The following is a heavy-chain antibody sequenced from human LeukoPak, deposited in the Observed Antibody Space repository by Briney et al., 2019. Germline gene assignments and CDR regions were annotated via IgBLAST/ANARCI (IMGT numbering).Heavy chain of an antibody. D-gene: IGHD3-16*01. CDR1: GSSITSVSHY. V-gene: IGHV4-39*01. J-gene: IGHJ4*02. Sequence: SETLSLTCTISGSSITSVSHYWGWVRQPPGKGLEWIGDIYYTGSTYYSPSLRSRVTMSVHTSENQFSLRLNSVTAVDTAVYYCARRWGNIVGVTYEYWGQGTLVTVSS. CDR2: IYYTGST. CDR3: ARRWGNIVGVTYEY.